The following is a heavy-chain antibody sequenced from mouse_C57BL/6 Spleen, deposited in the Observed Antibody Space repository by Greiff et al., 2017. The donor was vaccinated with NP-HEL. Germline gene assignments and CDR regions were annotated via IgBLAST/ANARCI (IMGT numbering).Heavy chain of an antibody. CDR3: TTRTTVVAGRMDY. CDR2: IDPENGDT. V-gene: IGHV14-4*01. Sequence: EVQLQQSGAELVRPGASVKLSCTASGFNIKDDYMHWVKQRPEQGLEWIGWIDPENGDTEYASKFQGKATITADTSSNTAYLQLSSLTSEDTAVYYCTTRTTVVAGRMDYWGQGTSVTVSS. D-gene: IGHD1-1*01. CDR1: GFNIKDDY. J-gene: IGHJ4*01.